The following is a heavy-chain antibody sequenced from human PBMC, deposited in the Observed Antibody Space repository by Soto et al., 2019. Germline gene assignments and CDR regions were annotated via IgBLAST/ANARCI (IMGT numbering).Heavy chain of an antibody. CDR2: ISGSGDRT. CDR3: AKENDYSIIESNWFDA. Sequence: EVQLLESGGGLVQPGGSLRLSCAASGFSFSIYAMSWVRQAPGKGLEWVSGISGSGDRTYYADSVKGRFTISRDNSKNTLSLQMTSLRVEDTAVYYCAKENDYSIIESNWFDAWGPGTLVTVSS. J-gene: IGHJ5*02. V-gene: IGHV3-23*01. D-gene: IGHD4-4*01. CDR1: GFSFSIYA.